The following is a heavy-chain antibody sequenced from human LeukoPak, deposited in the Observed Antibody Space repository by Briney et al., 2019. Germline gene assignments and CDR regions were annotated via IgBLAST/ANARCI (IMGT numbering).Heavy chain of an antibody. D-gene: IGHD2-15*01. J-gene: IGHJ4*02. Sequence: SETLPLTCTVSGGSISSSYYYWGWIRQPPGEGLEWIGNIYYAGSTYVNPSLKSRITMSVDTSKNQFSLRLSSVTAADTAVYYCASLYCSGGSCYPRYWGQGTLVAVSS. CDR3: ASLYCSGGSCYPRY. V-gene: IGHV4-39*01. CDR2: IYYAGST. CDR1: GGSISSSYYY.